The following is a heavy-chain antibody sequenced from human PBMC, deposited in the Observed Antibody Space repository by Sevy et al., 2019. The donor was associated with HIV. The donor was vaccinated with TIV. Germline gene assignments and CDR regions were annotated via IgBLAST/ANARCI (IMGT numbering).Heavy chain of an antibody. CDR1: GFDFFNVW. CDR3: ATECSGFFEASSRYLLPYFDS. J-gene: IGHJ4*02. V-gene: IGHV3-15*01. Sequence: GGCLRLSCSASGFDFFNVWMTWVRQAPGKGLEWVGRIKSETDGGTREYAAAVKGRFTISRDDSKDTLYLQMNSLKTEDTAVYYCATECSGFFEASSRYLLPYFDSWGQGTLVTVSS. D-gene: IGHD3-10*02. CDR2: IKSETDGGTR.